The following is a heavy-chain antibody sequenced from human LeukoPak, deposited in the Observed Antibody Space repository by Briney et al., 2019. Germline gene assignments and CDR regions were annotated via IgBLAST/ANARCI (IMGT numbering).Heavy chain of an antibody. CDR3: ARGYSSGWYDY. CDR2: IYYTGGT. J-gene: IGHJ4*02. Sequence: SETLSLTCSVSGGSITSSSYYCAWIRQPPGKGLEWIGSIYYTGGTYYNPSLKSRLTISLDTSKNQFSLNLSSVTAADTAVYYCARGYSSGWYDYWGQGTLVTVSS. V-gene: IGHV4-39*01. D-gene: IGHD6-19*01. CDR1: GGSITSSSYY.